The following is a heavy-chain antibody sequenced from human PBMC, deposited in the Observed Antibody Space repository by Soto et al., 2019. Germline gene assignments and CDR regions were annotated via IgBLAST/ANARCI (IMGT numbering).Heavy chain of an antibody. V-gene: IGHV1-18*04. CDR3: ARDLSWSNVLGFDS. CDR1: GYIFNSVG. CDR2: VSTYSEHT. D-gene: IGHD1-26*01. Sequence: QLVQSGDEVKKPRASVKVSCRASGYIFNSVGISWLRQVPGQGLEWMGWVSTYSEHTKSVQKFQDRVTLTADTSTSTVHMELRSLISADTAVYYCARDLSWSNVLGFDSWGQGTLVTVSS. J-gene: IGHJ4*02.